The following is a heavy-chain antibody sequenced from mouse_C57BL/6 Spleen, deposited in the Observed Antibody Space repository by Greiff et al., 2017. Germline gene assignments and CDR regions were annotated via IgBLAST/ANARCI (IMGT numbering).Heavy chain of an antibody. CDR3: AKGDYESPYAMDD. CDR2: IWRGGST. J-gene: IGHJ4*01. V-gene: IGHV2-5*01. CDR1: GFSLTSYG. D-gene: IGHD2-4*01. Sequence: QVQLQQSGPGLVQPSQSLSITCTVSGFSLTSYGVHWVRQSPGKGLGWLGVIWRGGSTDYNAAFMSRLSITKDNSNSQVFFKMNSLQADDTAIYYWAKGDYESPYAMDDWGQGTSVTVSS.